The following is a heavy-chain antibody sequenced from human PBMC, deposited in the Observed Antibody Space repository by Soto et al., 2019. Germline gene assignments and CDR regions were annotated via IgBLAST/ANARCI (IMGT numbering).Heavy chain of an antibody. CDR1: GGTFSSYA. Sequence: SVKVSCKASGGTFSSYAISWVRQAPGQGLEWMGGIIPIFGTANYAQKFQGRVTITADESTSTAYMELSSLRSEDTAVYYCARVSCSGGSCYPRFDYWGPGTLVTVSS. CDR2: IIPIFGTA. J-gene: IGHJ4*02. CDR3: ARVSCSGGSCYPRFDY. D-gene: IGHD2-15*01. V-gene: IGHV1-69*13.